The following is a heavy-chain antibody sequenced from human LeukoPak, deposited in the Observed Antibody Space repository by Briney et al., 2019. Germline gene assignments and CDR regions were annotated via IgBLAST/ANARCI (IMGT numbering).Heavy chain of an antibody. D-gene: IGHD3-10*01. Sequence: SETLSLTCTVSGGSISSSSYYWGWIRQPPGKGLEWIGSIHYSGSTNYNPSLKSRVTMSVDASKNQFSLKLSSVTAADTAVYYCARVRRAGINYYYMDVWGKGTTVTISS. CDR1: GGSISSSSYY. CDR2: IHYSGST. CDR3: ARVRRAGINYYYMDV. V-gene: IGHV4-39*07. J-gene: IGHJ6*03.